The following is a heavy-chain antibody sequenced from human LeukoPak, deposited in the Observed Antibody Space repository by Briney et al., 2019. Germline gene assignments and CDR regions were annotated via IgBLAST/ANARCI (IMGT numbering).Heavy chain of an antibody. D-gene: IGHD3-16*01. V-gene: IGHV3-7*01. Sequence: PGGSLRLSCAASGFTFSAYSMNWVRQAPGKGLEWVANIKTDGSETYYLDSVKGRFTVSRDNAKNSLFLQMNSLRAEDTAIYYCVRDYVWGTSESDYWGQGILVTVSS. CDR1: GFTFSAYS. CDR3: VRDYVWGTSESDY. CDR2: IKTDGSET. J-gene: IGHJ4*02.